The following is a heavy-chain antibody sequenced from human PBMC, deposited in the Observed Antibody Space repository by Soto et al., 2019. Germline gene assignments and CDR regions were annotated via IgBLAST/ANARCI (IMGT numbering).Heavy chain of an antibody. CDR3: ARDMDNYSNFYYYYYYGMDV. D-gene: IGHD4-4*01. CDR1: GFTFSSYS. Sequence: EVQLVESGGGLVKPGGSLRLSCAASGFTFSSYSMNWVRQAPGKGLEWVSSISSSSSYIYYADSVKGRFTISRDNAKNSLYLQMNSLRAEDTAVYYCARDMDNYSNFYYYYYYGMDVWGQGTTVTFSS. V-gene: IGHV3-21*01. J-gene: IGHJ6*02. CDR2: ISSSSSYI.